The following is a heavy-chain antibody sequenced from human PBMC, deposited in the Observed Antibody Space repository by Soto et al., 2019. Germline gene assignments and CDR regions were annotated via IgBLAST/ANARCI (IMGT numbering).Heavy chain of an antibody. V-gene: IGHV3-7*01. CDR1: GFALSSFW. CDR3: TRNQVKADY. D-gene: IGHD3-22*01. CDR2: KKGDGSEQ. Sequence: EVQLVESGGDLVQPGGSLRLSCVASGFALSSFWMTWVRQATGKGLEWVAKKKGDGSEQNYVDSVRGRFTISRDNAKNSVYLQMNSLRVDDTAVYYCTRNQVKADYWGQGTLVTVSS. J-gene: IGHJ4*02.